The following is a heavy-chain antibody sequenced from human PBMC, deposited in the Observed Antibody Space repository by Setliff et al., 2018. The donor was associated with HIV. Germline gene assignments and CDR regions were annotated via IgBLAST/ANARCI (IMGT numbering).Heavy chain of an antibody. CDR1: GFPFSSYW. D-gene: IGHD3-16*01. V-gene: IGHV3-7*03. Sequence: GGSLRLSCAASGFPFSSYWMSWVRQAPGKGLEWVANIKQDGSQKFYVDSVKGRFTISRDNAKNSVYLQMNSLRVEDTAVYYCARWPREVAEMGGAFDSWGQGTMVTVSS. J-gene: IGHJ3*02. CDR2: IKQDGSQK. CDR3: ARWPREVAEMGGAFDS.